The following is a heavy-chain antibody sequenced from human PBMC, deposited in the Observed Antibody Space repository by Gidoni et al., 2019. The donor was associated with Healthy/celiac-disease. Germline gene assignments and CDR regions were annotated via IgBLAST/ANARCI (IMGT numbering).Heavy chain of an antibody. CDR1: GFTFSSYD. CDR3: ARVDYYGSGSYDY. Sequence: EVQLVESGGGLVQPGGSLRLSWAASGFTFSSYDMHWCRQATGKGLEWVLAIGTAGDTYYPGSVKGRFTISRENAKNSLYLQMNSLRAGDTAVYYCARVDYYGSGSYDYWGQGTLVTVSS. V-gene: IGHV3-13*01. D-gene: IGHD3-10*01. J-gene: IGHJ4*02. CDR2: IGTAGDT.